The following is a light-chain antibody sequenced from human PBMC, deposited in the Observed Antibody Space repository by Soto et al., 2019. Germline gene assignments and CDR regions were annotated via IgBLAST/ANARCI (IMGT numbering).Light chain of an antibody. V-gene: IGLV1-40*01. J-gene: IGLJ1*01. CDR3: QSYDRSLSGSV. Sequence: QSVLTQPPSVSGAPGQRVTISCTGSTSNIGAGYDVHWYQQLPGTAPKLIYRNNNRPSGVPDRFSGSKSGTSASLAITGLQAEDEADYYCQSYDRSLSGSVFGSGTKLTVL. CDR2: RNN. CDR1: TSNIGAGYD.